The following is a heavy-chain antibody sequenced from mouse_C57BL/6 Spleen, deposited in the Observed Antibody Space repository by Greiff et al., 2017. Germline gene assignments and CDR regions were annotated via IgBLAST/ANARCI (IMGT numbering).Heavy chain of an antibody. CDR1: GYTFTSYW. CDR3: ARAHDGYYVDYAMDY. CDR2: IYPSDSET. V-gene: IGHV1-61*01. D-gene: IGHD2-3*01. Sequence: QVQLQQPGAELVRPGSSVKLSCKASGYTFTSYWMDWVKQRPGQGLEWIGNIYPSDSETHYNQKFKDKATLTVDKSSSTAYMLLSSLTSEDSAVYYCARAHDGYYVDYAMDYWGQGTSVTVSS. J-gene: IGHJ4*01.